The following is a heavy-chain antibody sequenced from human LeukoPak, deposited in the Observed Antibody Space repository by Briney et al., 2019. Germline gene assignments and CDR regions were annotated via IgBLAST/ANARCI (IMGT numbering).Heavy chain of an antibody. D-gene: IGHD3-10*01. V-gene: IGHV3-30*01. CDR2: ISYDGGNT. CDR3: ARDSTYYYGSGSSGPHYFDY. J-gene: IGHJ4*02. Sequence: GGSLRLSCAASGFTFSSYAMHWVRQAPDKGLEWVAVISYDGGNTYYADSVKGRFTISRDNSKNTLYLQLNSLRAEDTAVYYCARDSTYYYGSGSSGPHYFDYWGQGTLVTVSS. CDR1: GFTFSSYA.